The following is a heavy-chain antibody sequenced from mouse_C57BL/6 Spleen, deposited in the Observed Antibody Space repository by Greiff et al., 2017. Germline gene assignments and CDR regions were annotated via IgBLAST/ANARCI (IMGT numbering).Heavy chain of an antibody. J-gene: IGHJ4*01. CDR1: GFNIKDDY. Sequence: EVKLMESGAELVRPGASVKLSCTASGFNIKDDYMHWVKQRPEQGLEWIGWIDPENGDTEYASKFQGKATITADTSSNTAYLQLSSLTSEDTAVYYCTSGITTVMDYWGQGTAVTVSS. CDR2: IDPENGDT. V-gene: IGHV14-4*01. CDR3: TSGITTVMDY. D-gene: IGHD1-1*01.